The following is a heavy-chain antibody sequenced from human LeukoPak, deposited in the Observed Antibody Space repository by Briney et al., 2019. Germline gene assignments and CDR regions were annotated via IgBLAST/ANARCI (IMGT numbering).Heavy chain of an antibody. J-gene: IGHJ5*02. Sequence: SGTLSLTCAVSGGSISSSNWWSWVRQPPGKGLEWIGEISHSGSTNYNPSLKSRVTISVDTSKNQFSLKLSSVTAADTAIYYCARGGYYGSGNDFRFDPWGQGTLVTVSS. CDR1: GGSISSSNW. V-gene: IGHV4-4*02. CDR2: ISHSGST. CDR3: ARGGYYGSGNDFRFDP. D-gene: IGHD3-10*01.